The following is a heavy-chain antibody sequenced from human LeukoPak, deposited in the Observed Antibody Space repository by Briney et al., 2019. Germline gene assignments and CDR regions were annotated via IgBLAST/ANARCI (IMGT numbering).Heavy chain of an antibody. V-gene: IGHV1-18*01. CDR2: ISAYNGNT. CDR1: GYTFTSYG. J-gene: IGHJ6*03. Sequence: ASVKVSCKASGYTFTSYGISWVRQAPGQGLEWMGWISAYNGNTNYAQKLQGRVTMTTDTSTSTAYMELSSLRSEDTAVYYCARAGYGSGSYPLRYYYYYYMDVWGKGTTVTVSS. CDR3: ARAGYGSGSYPLRYYYYYYMDV. D-gene: IGHD3-10*01.